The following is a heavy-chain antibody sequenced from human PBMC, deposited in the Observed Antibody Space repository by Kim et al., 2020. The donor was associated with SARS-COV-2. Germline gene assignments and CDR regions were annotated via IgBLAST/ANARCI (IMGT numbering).Heavy chain of an antibody. CDR3: ASLGDGPTRYGHYRDY. D-gene: IGHD5-18*01. V-gene: IGHV4-34*01. J-gene: IGHJ4*02. Sequence: SLKSRVTISVDTSKNQFSLKLSSVTDADTAVYYCASLGDGPTRYGHYRDYWGQGTLVTVSS.